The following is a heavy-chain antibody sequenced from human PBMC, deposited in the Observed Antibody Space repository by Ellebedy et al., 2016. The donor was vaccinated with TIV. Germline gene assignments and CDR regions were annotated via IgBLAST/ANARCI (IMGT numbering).Heavy chain of an antibody. CDR3: ARESHCSGGSCINWFDP. CDR2: ISAYNGNT. CDR1: GYTFTSYG. Sequence: AASVKVSCKASGYTFTSYGISWVRQAPGQGLEWMGWISAYNGNTNYAQKLQGRVTMTTATSTSTAYMELRSLRSDDTAVYYCARESHCSGGSCINWFDPWGQGTLVTVSS. D-gene: IGHD2-15*01. J-gene: IGHJ5*02. V-gene: IGHV1-18*04.